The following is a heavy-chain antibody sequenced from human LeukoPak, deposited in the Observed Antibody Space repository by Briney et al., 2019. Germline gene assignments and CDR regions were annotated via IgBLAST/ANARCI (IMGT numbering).Heavy chain of an antibody. Sequence: GASVKVSCKASGYTFTGYYMHWVRQAPGQGLEWMGWINPNSGGTNYAQKFQGRVTMTRDTSISTAYMELSRLRSDDTAVYYCARAMYDILTGYPYLGAFDIWGQGTMVTVSS. V-gene: IGHV1-2*02. CDR3: ARAMYDILTGYPYLGAFDI. CDR1: GYTFTGYY. D-gene: IGHD3-9*01. J-gene: IGHJ3*02. CDR2: INPNSGGT.